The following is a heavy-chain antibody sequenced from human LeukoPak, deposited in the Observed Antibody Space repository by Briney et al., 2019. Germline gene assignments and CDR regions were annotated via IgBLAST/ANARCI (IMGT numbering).Heavy chain of an antibody. CDR2: INLSGGST. D-gene: IGHD4-23*01. Sequence: GASVKVSCKASGYTFTSYYMHWVRQAPGQGLEWMGIINLSGGSTSYAQKFQGRVTMTRDTSTSTVYMELSSLRSEDTAVYYCAGDRGTVVTPLDYWGQGTLVTVSS. CDR1: GYTFTSYY. CDR3: AGDRGTVVTPLDY. J-gene: IGHJ4*02. V-gene: IGHV1-46*01.